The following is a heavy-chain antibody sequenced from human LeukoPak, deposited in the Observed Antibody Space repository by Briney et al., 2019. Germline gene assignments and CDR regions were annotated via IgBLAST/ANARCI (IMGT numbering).Heavy chain of an antibody. CDR1: GFTFSSYG. J-gene: IGHJ4*02. CDR3: AVLDDGSGSYSGY. CDR2: IRYDGSNK. Sequence: PGGSLRLSCAASGFTFSSYGMHWVRQAPGKGLEWVAFIRYDGSNKYYADSVKGRFTISRDNAKNSLYLQMNSLRAEDTALYYCAVLDDGSGSYSGYWGQGTLVTVSS. V-gene: IGHV3-30*02. D-gene: IGHD3-10*01.